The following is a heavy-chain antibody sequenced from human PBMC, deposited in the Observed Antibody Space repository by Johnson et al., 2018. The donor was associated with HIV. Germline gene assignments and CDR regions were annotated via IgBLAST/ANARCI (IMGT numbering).Heavy chain of an antibody. D-gene: IGHD2-21*02. Sequence: QVQVLESGGGVVRPGGSLRLSCAASGFTFSTYAIHWVRQAPGKGLEWVAVISYDGSNKYYADSVKGRFTISRDNSKNTLYLQMNSLRPEDTAVYYCAKTPGDNWYSSEGTDAFDIWGQGTMVTVSS. V-gene: IGHV3-30*04. CDR1: GFTFSTYA. CDR3: AKTPGDNWYSSEGTDAFDI. CDR2: ISYDGSNK. J-gene: IGHJ3*02.